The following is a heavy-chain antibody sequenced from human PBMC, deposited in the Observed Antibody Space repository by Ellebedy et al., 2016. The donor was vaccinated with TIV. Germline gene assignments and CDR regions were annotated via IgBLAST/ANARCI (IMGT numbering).Heavy chain of an antibody. CDR2: IYYSGST. CDR1: GGSISSSSYY. J-gene: IGHJ4*02. Sequence: MPSETLSLTCTVSGGSISSSSYYWGWIRQPPGKGLEWIGSIYYSGSTYYNPSLKSRVTISVDTSKNQFSLKLSPVTAADTAVYYCARKVVRALDFDYWGQGTLVTVSS. CDR3: ARKVVRALDFDY. V-gene: IGHV4-39*01. D-gene: IGHD3-22*01.